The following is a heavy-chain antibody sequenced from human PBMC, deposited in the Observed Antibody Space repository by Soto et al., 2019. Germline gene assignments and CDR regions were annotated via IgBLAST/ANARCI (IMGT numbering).Heavy chain of an antibody. CDR3: ARTLRDIVVVPAARTHYGMDV. Sequence: SETLSLTCTVSGGSISSGGYYWSWIRQHPGKGLEWIGYIYYSGSTYYNPSLKSRVTISVDASKNQFSLKLSSVTAADTAVYYCARTLRDIVVVPAARTHYGMDVWGQGTTVTVSS. D-gene: IGHD2-2*01. J-gene: IGHJ6*02. CDR1: GGSISSGGYY. CDR2: IYYSGST. V-gene: IGHV4-31*03.